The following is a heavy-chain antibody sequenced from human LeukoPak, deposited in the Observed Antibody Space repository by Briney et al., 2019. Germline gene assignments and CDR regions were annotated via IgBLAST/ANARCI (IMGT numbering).Heavy chain of an antibody. D-gene: IGHD3-10*01. V-gene: IGHV1-8*01. J-gene: IGHJ5*02. CDR2: MNPNSGNT. CDR3: ARGGTMVRGVRRNWFDP. CDR1: GYTFTSYD. Sequence: ASVKVSCKASGYTFTSYDINWVRQATGQGLEWMGWMNPNSGNTGYAQKFQGRVTMTRNTSISTAYTELSSLRSEDTAVYYCARGGTMVRGVRRNWFDPWGQGTLVTVSS.